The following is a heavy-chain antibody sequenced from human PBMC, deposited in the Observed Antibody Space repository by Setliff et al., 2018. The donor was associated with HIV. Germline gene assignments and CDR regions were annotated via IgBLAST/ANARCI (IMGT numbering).Heavy chain of an antibody. V-gene: IGHV1-18*04. CDR2: INAGTGNT. J-gene: IGHJ4*02. Sequence: GESLKISCKGSGYSFTSYWISWVRQAPGQRLEWMGWINAGTGNTKYSQNVQGRVTMTTHTSTNTAYMELRSLRSDDTAVYYCGRSETRDSRGLYYWGQGTLVTVSS. CDR1: GYSFTSYW. CDR3: GRSETRDSRGLYY. D-gene: IGHD3-22*01.